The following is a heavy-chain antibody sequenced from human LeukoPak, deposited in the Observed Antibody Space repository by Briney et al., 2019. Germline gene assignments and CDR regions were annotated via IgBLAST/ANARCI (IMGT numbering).Heavy chain of an antibody. CDR2: IFYSGTT. CDR3: ARQVARTAPVGY. D-gene: IGHD1-1*01. Sequence: SETLSLTCTVSGGSIGSYYWTWIREAPGKGLEWIGDIFYSGTTNYNPSLKSRLTISVDTSKNQFSLKLTSVTAADTAVYFCARQVARTAPVGYWGQGTLVTVSS. V-gene: IGHV4-59*08. J-gene: IGHJ4*02. CDR1: GGSIGSYY.